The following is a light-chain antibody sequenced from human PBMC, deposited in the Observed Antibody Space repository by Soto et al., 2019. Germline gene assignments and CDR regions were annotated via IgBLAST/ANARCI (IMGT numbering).Light chain of an antibody. Sequence: QSVLTQPPSVSGAPGQRVTISCTGSSSNIGAGYDVHWYQQLPGTAPKLLIYGNSNRPSGVPDRFSGSKSGTSASLAITGIKAEDEDDYYSRSYDSSLSGVVFGGGTKLTVL. J-gene: IGLJ2*01. V-gene: IGLV1-40*01. CDR1: SSNIGAGYD. CDR3: RSYDSSLSGVV. CDR2: GNS.